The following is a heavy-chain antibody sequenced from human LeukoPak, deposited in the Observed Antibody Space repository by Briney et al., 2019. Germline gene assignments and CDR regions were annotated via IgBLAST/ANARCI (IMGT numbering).Heavy chain of an antibody. J-gene: IGHJ6*03. D-gene: IGHD4-17*01. CDR2: ISAYNGNT. V-gene: IGHV1-18*01. CDR1: GYTFINYG. Sequence: ASVKVSCKASGYTFINYGISWVRQAPGQGLEWMGWISAYNGNTNYAQKFQGRVTMTTDTSTSTAYMWLRSLRSDDTAVYYCARRLYGDQLDNYYYYYMDVWGKGTTVTVSS. CDR3: ARRLYGDQLDNYYYYYMDV.